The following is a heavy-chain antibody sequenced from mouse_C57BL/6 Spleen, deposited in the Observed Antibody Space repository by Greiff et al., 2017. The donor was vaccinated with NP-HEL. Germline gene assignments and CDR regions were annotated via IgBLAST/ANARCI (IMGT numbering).Heavy chain of an antibody. D-gene: IGHD4-1*01. J-gene: IGHJ2*01. CDR2: INPSTGGT. V-gene: IGHV1-42*01. CDR1: GYSFTGYY. Sequence: VQLKESGPELVKPGASVKISCKASGYSFTGYYMNWVKQSPEKSLEWIGEINPSTGGTTYNQKFKAKATLTVDKSSSTAYMQLKSLTSEDSAVYYCARRNWESYFDYWGQGTTLTVSS. CDR3: ARRNWESYFDY.